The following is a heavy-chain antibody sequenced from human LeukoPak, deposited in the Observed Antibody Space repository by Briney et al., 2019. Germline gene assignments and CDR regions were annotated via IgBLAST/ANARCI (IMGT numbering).Heavy chain of an antibody. Sequence: SQTLSLTCTVSGGSISTNDYFWSWIRQSPEKGLEWIGYIHYSGITKSNPSLESRLTLSVDTSKNQLSLRLTSVTAADTAVYYCARAPLTTATSDYFDLWGLGTLVTVTS. V-gene: IGHV4-30-4*01. CDR2: IHYSGIT. D-gene: IGHD4-17*01. J-gene: IGHJ4*02. CDR1: GGSISTNDYF. CDR3: ARAPLTTATSDYFDL.